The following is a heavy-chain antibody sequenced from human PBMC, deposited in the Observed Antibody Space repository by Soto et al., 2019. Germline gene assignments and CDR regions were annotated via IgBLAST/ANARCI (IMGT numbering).Heavy chain of an antibody. D-gene: IGHD6-13*01. Sequence: QVQLVESGGGVVQPGRSLRLSCAASGFTFSSYGMHWVRQAPGKGLEWVAVIWYDGSNKYYADSVKGRFTISRDNSKNPLYLQMNSLRAEDTAVYYCARDQRLVLDYYYGMDVWGQGTTVTVSS. V-gene: IGHV3-33*01. J-gene: IGHJ6*02. CDR1: GFTFSSYG. CDR2: IWYDGSNK. CDR3: ARDQRLVLDYYYGMDV.